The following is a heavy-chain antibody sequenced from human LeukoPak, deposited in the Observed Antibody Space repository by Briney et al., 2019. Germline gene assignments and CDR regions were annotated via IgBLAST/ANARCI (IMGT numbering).Heavy chain of an antibody. D-gene: IGHD3-16*01. CDR1: GFTFSSYA. V-gene: IGHV3-30*04. J-gene: IGHJ6*04. CDR2: ISYDGSNK. Sequence: GRSLRLSCAASGFTFSSYAMHWVRQAPGKGLEWVAVISYDGSNKYYADSVKGRFTISRDNSKNTLYLQMNSLRAEDTAVYYCARDRVGISGCYYYGMDVWGKGTTVTVSS. CDR3: ARDRVGISGCYYYGMDV.